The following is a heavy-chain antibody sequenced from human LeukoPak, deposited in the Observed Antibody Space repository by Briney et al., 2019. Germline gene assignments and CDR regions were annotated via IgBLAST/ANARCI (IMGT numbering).Heavy chain of an antibody. CDR1: GFTFSSYG. D-gene: IGHD3-10*01. CDR3: TTVQIYGSGEDWFDP. J-gene: IGHJ5*02. CDR2: ISGSGGST. Sequence: GGSLRLSCAASGFTFSSYGMSWVRQAPGKGLEWVSAISGSGGSTYYADSVKGRFTISRDNSKNTLYLQMNSLRAEDTAVYYCTTVQIYGSGEDWFDPWGQGTLVTVSS. V-gene: IGHV3-23*01.